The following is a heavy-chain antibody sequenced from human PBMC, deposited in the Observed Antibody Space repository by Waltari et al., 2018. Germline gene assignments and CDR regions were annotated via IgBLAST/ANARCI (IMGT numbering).Heavy chain of an antibody. Sequence: QVQLQESGPGLVKPSETLSLTCTVSGGSISSYYLTWIQQPPGKGLEWIGYIYYSGSTNYNPSLKSRVTISVDTSKNQFSLKLSSVTAADTAVYYCARGGGYCSSTSCSESWFDPWGQGTLVTVSS. CDR2: IYYSGST. CDR1: GGSISSYY. V-gene: IGHV4-59*01. CDR3: ARGGGYCSSTSCSESWFDP. J-gene: IGHJ5*02. D-gene: IGHD2-2*01.